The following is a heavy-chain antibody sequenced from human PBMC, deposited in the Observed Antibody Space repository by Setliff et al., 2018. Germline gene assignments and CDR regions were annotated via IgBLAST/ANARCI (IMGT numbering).Heavy chain of an antibody. D-gene: IGHD5-12*01. Sequence: ASVKVSCKASGYSFSDYDINWVRQAPGQGLGWMGWMNAHSGNSGCAQKFQGRVTMTRDTSISTAYMELNSLQYEDTAVYYCARGKWFRLDKSAWSNWFDPWGLG. J-gene: IGHJ5*02. CDR1: GYSFSDYD. CDR3: ARGKWFRLDKSAWSNWFDP. V-gene: IGHV1-8*01. CDR2: MNAHSGNS.